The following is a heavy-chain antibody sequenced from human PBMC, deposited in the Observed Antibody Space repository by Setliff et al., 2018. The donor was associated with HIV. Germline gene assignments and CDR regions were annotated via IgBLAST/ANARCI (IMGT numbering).Heavy chain of an antibody. Sequence: ASVKVSCKASGYTFISYEIAWVRQAPGHGLEWMGWMNPNSGNTIYAQQFQGRVTMTRDTAISTAYMEVSSLRSDDTAVYYWARKGSRSFDPWGQGTLVTVSS. CDR1: GYTFISYE. V-gene: IGHV1-8*01. CDR3: ARKGSRSFDP. J-gene: IGHJ5*02. CDR2: MNPNSGNT.